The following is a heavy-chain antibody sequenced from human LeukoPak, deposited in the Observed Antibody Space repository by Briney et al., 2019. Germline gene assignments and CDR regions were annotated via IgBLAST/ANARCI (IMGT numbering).Heavy chain of an antibody. D-gene: IGHD3-10*01. CDR1: GFTFRDYG. CDR2: IRSRIYGGAP. V-gene: IGHV3-49*04. Sequence: GSLRLSCLTSGFTFRDYGLGWVRQAPGMGLEWVRFIRSRIYGGAPEHAASVRGRFSVSRDDSESIAYLQMNNLKSEDTAVYYCARGQTVSGAKYYFDFWSPGTLVTVSS. J-gene: IGHJ4*02. CDR3: ARGQTVSGAKYYFDF.